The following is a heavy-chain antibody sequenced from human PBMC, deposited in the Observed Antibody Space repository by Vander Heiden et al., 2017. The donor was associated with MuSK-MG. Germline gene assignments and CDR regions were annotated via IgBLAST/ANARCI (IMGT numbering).Heavy chain of an antibody. CDR3: ARDRAVAGMGDY. CDR2: IYYSGST. Sequence: QLQLQASGPGLVKPSETLSLTCTVSGGPIRSSSYYWGWIRQPPGKGLEWIGSIYYSGSTYYNPSLKSRVTISVDTSKNQFSLKLSSVTAADTAVYYCARDRAVAGMGDYWGQGTLVTVSS. CDR1: GGPIRSSSYY. D-gene: IGHD6-19*01. V-gene: IGHV4-39*07. J-gene: IGHJ4*02.